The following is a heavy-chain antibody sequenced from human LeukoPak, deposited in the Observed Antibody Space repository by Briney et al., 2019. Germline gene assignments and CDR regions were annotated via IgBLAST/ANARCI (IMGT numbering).Heavy chain of an antibody. CDR3: ARGYSSGWYGFLENNWFDP. D-gene: IGHD6-19*01. CDR1: GGSISSSSYY. CDR2: IYHSGST. V-gene: IGHV4-39*07. Sequence: SETLSLTCTLSGGSISSSSYYWGWIRQPPGKGLEWIGSIYHSGSTYYNPSLKSRVTISVDTSKNQFSLKLSSVTAPDTAVYYCARGYSSGWYGFLENNWFDPWGQGTLVTVSS. J-gene: IGHJ5*02.